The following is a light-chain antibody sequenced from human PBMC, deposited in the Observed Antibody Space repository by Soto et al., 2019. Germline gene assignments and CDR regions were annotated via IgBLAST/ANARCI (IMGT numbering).Light chain of an antibody. J-gene: IGLJ1*01. V-gene: IGLV2-14*01. CDR1: SSDVGYYIF. Sequence: QSALTQPASVSGSPGQSITISCTGSSSDVGYYIFVSWYQQHPGKAPKLMIYDVNNRPSGVSNRFSGSKSGNTASLTIPGLQAEDEADYYCCSYTTSSSYVFGTGTKLTVL. CDR2: DVN. CDR3: CSYTTSSSYV.